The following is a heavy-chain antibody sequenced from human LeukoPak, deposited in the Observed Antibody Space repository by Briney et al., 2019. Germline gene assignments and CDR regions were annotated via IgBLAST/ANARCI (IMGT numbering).Heavy chain of an antibody. CDR1: GFTFSSYG. D-gene: IGHD5-18*01. V-gene: IGHV3-30*02. CDR3: AKIPVDTAMAHVDC. CDR2: IRYDGSNK. Sequence: GGSLRLTCAASGFTFSSYGMHWVRQAPGKGLEWVAFIRYDGSNKYYADSVKGRFTISRDNSKNTLYLQMNSLRAEDTAVYYCAKIPVDTAMAHVDCWGQGTLVAVSS. J-gene: IGHJ4*02.